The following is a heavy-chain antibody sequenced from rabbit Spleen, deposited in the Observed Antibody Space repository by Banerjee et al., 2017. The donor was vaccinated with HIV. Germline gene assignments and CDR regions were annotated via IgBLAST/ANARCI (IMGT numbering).Heavy chain of an antibody. D-gene: IGHD1-1*01. CDR1: GFSFSSSYY. J-gene: IGHJ4*01. V-gene: IGHV1S40*01. CDR2: IYVDSVGST. Sequence: QSLEESGGGLVQPEGSLTLTCTASGFSFSSSYYMCWVRQAPGKGLECIACIYVDSVGSTYYASWAKGRFTISKTSSTTVTLQMTSLTAADTATYFCARDLARNLAGSSGYYGRFNLWGQGTLVTVS. CDR3: ARDLARNLAGSSGYYGRFNL.